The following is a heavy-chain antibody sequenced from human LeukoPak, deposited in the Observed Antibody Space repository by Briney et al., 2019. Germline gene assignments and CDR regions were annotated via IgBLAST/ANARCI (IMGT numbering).Heavy chain of an antibody. J-gene: IGHJ4*02. V-gene: IGHV3-23*01. CDR3: AKGDHYDSSLDY. Sequence: GGSLRLSCEASGFTFSSYAMSWVRQAPGKGLEWVSAISGSGGSTYYADSVKGRFTISRDNSKNTLYLQMNSLRAEDTAVYYCAKGDHYDSSLDYWGQGTLVTVSS. D-gene: IGHD3-22*01. CDR2: ISGSGGST. CDR1: GFTFSSYA.